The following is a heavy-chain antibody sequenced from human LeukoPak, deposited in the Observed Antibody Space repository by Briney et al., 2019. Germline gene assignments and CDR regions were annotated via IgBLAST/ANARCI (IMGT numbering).Heavy chain of an antibody. J-gene: IGHJ4*02. CDR1: GFSLTTYP. Sequence: PGGSLRLSCSASGFSLTTYPMAWVRQAAGKGLEWVSAISGSGGSTYYADSVKGRFTISRDNFKNTLYLQMNSLRAEDTAVYYCAKDYYYDSSGYYGPDYWGQGTLVTVSS. D-gene: IGHD3-22*01. CDR2: ISGSGGST. V-gene: IGHV3-23*01. CDR3: AKDYYYDSSGYYGPDY.